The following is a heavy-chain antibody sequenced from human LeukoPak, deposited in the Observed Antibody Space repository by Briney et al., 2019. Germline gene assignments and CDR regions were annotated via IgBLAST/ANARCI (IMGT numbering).Heavy chain of an antibody. V-gene: IGHV1-2*02. D-gene: IGHD5-24*01. CDR1: GYTFTGYY. CDR3: ARGRRDGYNSNWYFDL. CDR2: INPNSGGT. Sequence: ASVTVSCKASGYTFTGYYMHWVRQAPGQGLERMGWINPNSGGTNYAQKFQGRVTMTRDTSISTAYMELSRLRSDDTAVYYCARGRRDGYNSNWYFDLWGRGTLVTVSS. J-gene: IGHJ2*01.